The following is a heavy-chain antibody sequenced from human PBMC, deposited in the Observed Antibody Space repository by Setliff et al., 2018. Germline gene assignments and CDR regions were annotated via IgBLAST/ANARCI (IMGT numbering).Heavy chain of an antibody. J-gene: IGHJ5*01. V-gene: IGHV3-15*01. Sequence: LRLSCAASGITFKNAWMTWVRQAPGKGLEWVGRIKSATEDAATDLAAAVKGRFTMSRDDSRNTVYLQMSSLKSEDTAICYCATGPRDNRNFLNWLGSWGQGTLVTVSS. CDR2: IKSATEDAAT. CDR3: ATGPRDNRNFLNWLGS. D-gene: IGHD3-9*01. CDR1: GITFKNAW.